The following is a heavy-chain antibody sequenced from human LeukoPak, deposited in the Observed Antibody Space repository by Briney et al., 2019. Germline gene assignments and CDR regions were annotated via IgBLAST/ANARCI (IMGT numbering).Heavy chain of an antibody. CDR3: AVRYCSGGSCLDYFDY. D-gene: IGHD2-15*01. CDR2: IIPIFGTA. CDR1: GGTFSSYA. Sequence: ASVKVSCKASGGTFSSYAISWVRQAPGQGLEWMGGIIPIFGTANYAQKFQGRVTITADESTSTAYMELSSLRSEDTAVYYCAVRYCSGGSCLDYFDYWGQGTLVTVSS. V-gene: IGHV1-69*13. J-gene: IGHJ4*02.